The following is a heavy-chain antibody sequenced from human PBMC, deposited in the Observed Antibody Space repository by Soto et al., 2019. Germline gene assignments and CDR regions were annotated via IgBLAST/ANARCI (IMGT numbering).Heavy chain of an antibody. Sequence: QITLKESGPTLVKPTQTLTLTCTFSGFSLSTSGVGVGWIRQPPGKALEWLALIYWDDDKRYSPSLKSRLTITKDTPKNQMVLTMTNMGPVDTAPHYCAHRRRPGGGGWFDPWGQGTLVTVSS. D-gene: IGHD3-16*01. J-gene: IGHJ5*02. CDR1: GFSLSTSGVG. CDR2: IYWDDDK. V-gene: IGHV2-5*02. CDR3: AHRRRPGGGGWFDP.